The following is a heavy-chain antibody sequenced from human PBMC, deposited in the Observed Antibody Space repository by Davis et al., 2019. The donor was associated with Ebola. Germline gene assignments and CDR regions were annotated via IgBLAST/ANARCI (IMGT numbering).Heavy chain of an antibody. J-gene: IGHJ6*02. Sequence: AASVKVSCKASGYTFTSYYMHWVRQAPGQGLEWMGWISAYNGNTNYAQKLQGRVTMTTDTSTSTAYMELRSLRSDDTAVYYCARDNGGSSPHYYYYYYGMDVWGQGTTVTVSS. D-gene: IGHD6-6*01. CDR3: ARDNGGSSPHYYYYYYGMDV. V-gene: IGHV1-18*04. CDR2: ISAYNGNT. CDR1: GYTFTSYY.